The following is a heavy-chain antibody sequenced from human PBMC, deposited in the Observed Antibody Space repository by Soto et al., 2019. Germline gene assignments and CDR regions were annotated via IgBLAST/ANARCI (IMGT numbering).Heavy chain of an antibody. Sequence: ASVKVSCKASGGTFSSYAISWVRQAPGQGLEWMGGIIPIFGTANYAQKFQGRVTITADKSTSTAYMELSSLRSEDTAVYYCARDHYSSDYYYYGMDVWGQGTTVTVSS. CDR1: GGTFSSYA. CDR3: ARDHYSSDYYYYGMDV. D-gene: IGHD6-25*01. V-gene: IGHV1-69*06. CDR2: IIPIFGTA. J-gene: IGHJ6*02.